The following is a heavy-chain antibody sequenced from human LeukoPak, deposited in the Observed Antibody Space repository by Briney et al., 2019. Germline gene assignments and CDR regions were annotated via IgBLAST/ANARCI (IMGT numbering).Heavy chain of an antibody. J-gene: IGHJ3*02. Sequence: SEALSLTCTVSGGSISSYYWSWIRQPPGKGLEWIGYIYYSGSTNYNPSLKSRVTISVDTSKNQFSLKLSSVTAADTAVYYCARVNDFWSGYPWGGAFDIWGQGTMVTVSS. D-gene: IGHD3-3*01. CDR1: GGSISSYY. V-gene: IGHV4-59*01. CDR2: IYYSGST. CDR3: ARVNDFWSGYPWGGAFDI.